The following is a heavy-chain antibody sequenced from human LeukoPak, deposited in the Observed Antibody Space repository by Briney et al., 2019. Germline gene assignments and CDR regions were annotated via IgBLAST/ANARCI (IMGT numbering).Heavy chain of an antibody. J-gene: IGHJ4*02. CDR1: GFTLSNYA. CDR3: AREDDWNYEDY. V-gene: IGHV3-7*01. CDR2: IKQDGSEK. Sequence: GGSLRLSCAASGFTLSNYAMSWVRQAPGKGLEWVANIKQDGSEKYYVNSVKGRFTISRDNAKNSLYLQMNGLRAADTAIYYCAREDDWNYEDYWGQGTLVTVSS. D-gene: IGHD1-7*01.